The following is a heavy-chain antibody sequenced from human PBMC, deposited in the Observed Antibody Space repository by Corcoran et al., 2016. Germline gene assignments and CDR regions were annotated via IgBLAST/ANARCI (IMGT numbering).Heavy chain of an antibody. V-gene: IGHV5-51*01. CDR3: ARFGGSSGWYGGLDY. D-gene: IGHD6-19*01. J-gene: IGHJ4*02. CDR1: GYSFTSHW. Sequence: EVELVQSGAEVKEPGESLKISCKGSGYSFTSHWIAWVRQMPGKGLEWMGIIYPSDSDTRYSPSFQGQVTISADKSISTAYLQWGSLKASDTAMDYCARFGGSSGWYGGLDYWGQGTLVTVPS. CDR2: IYPSDSDT.